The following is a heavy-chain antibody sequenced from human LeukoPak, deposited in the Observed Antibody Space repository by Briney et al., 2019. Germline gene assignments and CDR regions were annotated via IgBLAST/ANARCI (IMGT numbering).Heavy chain of an antibody. J-gene: IGHJ4*02. CDR3: AKDKDSSLDFDY. Sequence: EGSLRLSCAASGFTFSSYAMSWVRQAPGKGLEWVSAISGSGGSTYYADSVKGRFTISRDNSKNTLYLQMNSLRAEDTAVYYCAKDKDSSLDFDYWGQGTLVTVSS. CDR1: GFTFSSYA. D-gene: IGHD6-6*01. V-gene: IGHV3-23*01. CDR2: ISGSGGST.